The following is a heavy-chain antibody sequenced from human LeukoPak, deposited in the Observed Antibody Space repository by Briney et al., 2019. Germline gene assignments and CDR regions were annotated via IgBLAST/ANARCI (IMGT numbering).Heavy chain of an antibody. D-gene: IGHD6-13*01. CDR2: ISYDGSNK. J-gene: IGHJ6*02. CDR3: ARAGGYSSSWYGGYYYGMDV. V-gene: IGHV3-30-3*01. CDR1: GFTFSSYA. Sequence: GRSLRLSCAASGFTFSSYAMHWVRQAPGKGLEWVAVISYDGSNKYYADSVKGRFTISRDNSKNTLYLQMNSLRAEDTAVYYCARAGGYSSSWYGGYYYGMDVWGQGTTVTVS.